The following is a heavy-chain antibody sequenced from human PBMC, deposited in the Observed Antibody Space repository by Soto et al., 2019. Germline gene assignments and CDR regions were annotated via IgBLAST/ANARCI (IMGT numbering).Heavy chain of an antibody. D-gene: IGHD5-12*01. V-gene: IGHV3-74*01. Sequence: GGSLRLSCAASGFTFSSYWMHWVRQAPGKGLVWVSRINSDGSSTSYADSVKGRFTISRDNAKNTLYLQMNSLRAEDTAVYYCAREPIQWAGGYFDYWGQGTLVTVSS. J-gene: IGHJ4*02. CDR2: INSDGSST. CDR1: GFTFSSYW. CDR3: AREPIQWAGGYFDY.